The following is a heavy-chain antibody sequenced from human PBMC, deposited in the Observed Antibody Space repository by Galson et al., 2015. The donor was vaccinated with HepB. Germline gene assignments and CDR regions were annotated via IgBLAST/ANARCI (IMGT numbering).Heavy chain of an antibody. CDR1: GFTFSIYA. Sequence: SLRLSCAASGFTFSIYAMPWVRQAPGKGLEWVAVIAYDGNNKYYADSVKGRFTISRDNSKNTLYLQMNSLRGEDTAVFYCARGSRQSEQWLVHPQKFDYWGQGTLVTVSS. J-gene: IGHJ4*02. CDR2: IAYDGNNK. D-gene: IGHD6-19*01. CDR3: ARGSRQSEQWLVHPQKFDY. V-gene: IGHV3-30-3*01.